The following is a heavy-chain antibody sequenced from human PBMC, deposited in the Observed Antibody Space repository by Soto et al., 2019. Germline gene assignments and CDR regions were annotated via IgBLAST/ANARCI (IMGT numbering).Heavy chain of an antibody. CDR2: IYPGDSDT. CDR1: GYSFTSYW. J-gene: IGHJ4*02. Sequence: PGESLKISCKGSGYSFTSYWIGWVRQMPGKGLEWMGIIYPGDSDTRYSPSFQGQVTISADKSISTAYLQWSSLKASDTAMYYCARVGTYYDFWSGYSPAFDYWGQGTLVTVSS. CDR3: ARVGTYYDFWSGYSPAFDY. V-gene: IGHV5-51*01. D-gene: IGHD3-3*01.